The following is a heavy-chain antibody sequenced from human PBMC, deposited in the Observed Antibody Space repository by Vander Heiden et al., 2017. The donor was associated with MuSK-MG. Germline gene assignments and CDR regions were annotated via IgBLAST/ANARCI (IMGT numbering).Heavy chain of an antibody. D-gene: IGHD3-16*01. CDR2: IDPENGGT. J-gene: IGHJ5*02. V-gene: IGHV1-69-2*01. CDR1: GLAFTDYY. Sequence: EVQLVQSGAEVKKPGATVKMSCKVSGLAFTDYYIPWVRQAPGKGLEWMGLIDPENGGTKYTEKFQGRVTITADTSVDTAYMEVISLRSEDTAVYYCAPGTYDGRPNWFDPWGQGTLVTVTS. CDR3: APGTYDGRPNWFDP.